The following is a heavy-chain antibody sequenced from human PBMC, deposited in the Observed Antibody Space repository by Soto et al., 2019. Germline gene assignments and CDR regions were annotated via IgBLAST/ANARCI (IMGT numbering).Heavy chain of an antibody. Sequence: GGSLRLSCAASGFTFSSYSMNWVRQAPGKGLEWVSSISSSSSYIYYADSVKGRFTISRDNAKNSLYLQMNSLRAEDTAVYYCARAPGWIAARRSPRSDYYDSSGYYPGAFDIWGQGTMVTVSS. D-gene: IGHD3-22*01. CDR3: ARAPGWIAARRSPRSDYYDSSGYYPGAFDI. CDR2: ISSSSSYI. CDR1: GFTFSSYS. V-gene: IGHV3-21*04. J-gene: IGHJ3*02.